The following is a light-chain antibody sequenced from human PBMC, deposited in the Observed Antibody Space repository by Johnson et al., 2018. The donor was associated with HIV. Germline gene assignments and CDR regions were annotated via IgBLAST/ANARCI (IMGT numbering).Light chain of an antibody. V-gene: IGLV1-51*01. J-gene: IGLJ1*01. CDR3: GTWDSSLSAYV. CDR2: DNT. Sequence: QSVLTQPPSVSAAPGQKVTISCSGSSSNIANIYVSWYQQLPGTAPKLLIYDNTKRPSGIPDRFSGSKSGTSATLGITGLQTGDEADYYCGTWDSSLSAYVSG. CDR1: SSNIANIY.